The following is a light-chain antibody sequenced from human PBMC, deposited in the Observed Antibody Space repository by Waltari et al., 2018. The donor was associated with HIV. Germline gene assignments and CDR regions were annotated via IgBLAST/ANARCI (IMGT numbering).Light chain of an antibody. CDR3: ATWDDRMNGVV. CDR2: SNN. V-gene: IGLV1-44*01. Sequence: QSVLSQPPSASGTPGQRVTISCSGGSSQIGRNTANWYQQLPGTAPKLLIYSNNQRPSGVPDRFSGSKSGTSASLDISGLQSEDEADYYCATWDDRMNGVVFGGGTKLTVL. J-gene: IGLJ2*01. CDR1: SSQIGRNT.